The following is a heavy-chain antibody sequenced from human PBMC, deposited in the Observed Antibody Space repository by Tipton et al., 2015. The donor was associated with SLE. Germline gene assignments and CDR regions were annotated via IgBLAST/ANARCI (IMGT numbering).Heavy chain of an antibody. V-gene: IGHV3-33*01. D-gene: IGHD2-15*01. CDR2: IWYDGSNK. Sequence: SLRLSCAASGFTFSSYGMHWVRQAPGKGLEWVAVIWYDGSNKYYADSVKGRFTISRDNSKNTLYLQMNSLRAEDTAVYYCARGPGLGVVVVTQSDWFDPWGQGTLVTVSS. CDR3: ARGPGLGVVVVTQSDWFDP. CDR1: GFTFSSYG. J-gene: IGHJ5*02.